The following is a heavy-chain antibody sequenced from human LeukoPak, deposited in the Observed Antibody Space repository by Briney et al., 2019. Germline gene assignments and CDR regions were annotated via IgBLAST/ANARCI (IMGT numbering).Heavy chain of an antibody. Sequence: GGSLRLSCAASGFTFSSYAMSWVRQAPGKGLEWVSAISGSGGSTYYADSVRGRFTISRDNSKSTLHLQMDSLRAEDSALYYCAKWPEGATPKFHHWGQGTLVTVSS. CDR1: GFTFSSYA. CDR3: AKWPEGATPKFHH. V-gene: IGHV3-23*01. J-gene: IGHJ4*02. CDR2: ISGSGGST. D-gene: IGHD1-26*01.